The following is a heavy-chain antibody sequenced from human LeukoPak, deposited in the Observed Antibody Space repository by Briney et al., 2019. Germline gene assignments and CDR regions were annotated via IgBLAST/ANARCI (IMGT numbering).Heavy chain of an antibody. Sequence: ASVKVSCKASGYTFTSYGISWVRQAPGQGLERMGWISAYNGNTNYAQKLQGRVTMTTDTSTSTAYMELRSLRSEDTAVYYCARGRVTMIVVGNYYYMDVWGKGTTVTISS. V-gene: IGHV1-18*01. CDR3: ARGRVTMIVVGNYYYMDV. CDR1: GYTFTSYG. D-gene: IGHD3-22*01. J-gene: IGHJ6*03. CDR2: ISAYNGNT.